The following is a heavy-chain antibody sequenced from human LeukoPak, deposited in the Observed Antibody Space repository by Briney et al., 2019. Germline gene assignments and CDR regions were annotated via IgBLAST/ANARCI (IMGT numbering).Heavy chain of an antibody. CDR1: GFTFSSSG. CDR2: ISGSGGST. D-gene: IGHD3-10*01. J-gene: IGHJ6*03. V-gene: IGHV3-23*01. Sequence: TGGSLRLSCAASGFTFSSSGMHWVRQAPGKGLEWVSAISGSGGSTYYADSVKGRFTISRDNSKNTLYLQMNSLRAEDTAVYYCARSMYYYGSGSSSAYYMDVWGKGTTVTVSS. CDR3: ARSMYYYGSGSSSAYYMDV.